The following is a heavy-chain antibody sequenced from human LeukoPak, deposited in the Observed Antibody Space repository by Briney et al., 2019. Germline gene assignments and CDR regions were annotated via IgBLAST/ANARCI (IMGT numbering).Heavy chain of an antibody. CDR2: IYSGGST. V-gene: IGHV3-66*02. J-gene: IGHJ4*02. D-gene: IGHD5-18*01. Sequence: PGGSLRLSCAASGFTVNSNYMSWVRQAPGRGLEWVSVIYSGGSTYYADSVKGRFTISRDNSKNTLYLQMNSLRPEDTAIYYCARESRDTAMATDYWGQGTLVTVSS. CDR1: GFTVNSNY. CDR3: ARESRDTAMATDY.